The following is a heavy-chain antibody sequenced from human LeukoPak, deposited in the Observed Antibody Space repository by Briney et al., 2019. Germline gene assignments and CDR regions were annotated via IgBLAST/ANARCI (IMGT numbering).Heavy chain of an antibody. J-gene: IGHJ4*02. CDR2: IYQSGTT. D-gene: IGHD4-11*01. V-gene: IGHV4-38-2*01. CDR3: ARVTYSTYESFDF. CDR1: GFTFSSYA. Sequence: GSLRLSCAASGFTFSSYAMSWVRQAPGKGLEWIGNIYQSGTTYNTPSLKSRVTISIDTSKNQFSLKLSSVTAADTAVYYCARVTYSTYESFDFWGQGTLVTVSS.